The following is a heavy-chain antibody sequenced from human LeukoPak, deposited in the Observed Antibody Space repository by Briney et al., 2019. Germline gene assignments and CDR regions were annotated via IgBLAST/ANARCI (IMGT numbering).Heavy chain of an antibody. CDR3: ARDLIPATYSSGWPHRWFDP. CDR1: GGSISSYY. V-gene: IGHV4-4*07. J-gene: IGHJ5*02. Sequence: SETLSLTCTVSGGSISSYYWSWIRQPAGKGLEWIGRIYTSGSTNYNPSLKSRVTMSADTSKNQFSLKLSSVTAADTAVYYCARDLIPATYSSGWPHRWFDPWGQGTLVTVSS. D-gene: IGHD6-19*01. CDR2: IYTSGST.